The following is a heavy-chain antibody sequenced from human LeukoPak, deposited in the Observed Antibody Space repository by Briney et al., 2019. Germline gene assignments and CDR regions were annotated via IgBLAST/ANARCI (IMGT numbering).Heavy chain of an antibody. CDR3: ARVTNNCGSGRRHNYFDSSMEV. Sequence: PSETLSLTCTVYSNSISNYYWRWIRQPPGKGLEWIGYMHYSGNTNSKPSLKSRVTISVDTSKNQFSLKLSSVTAADPAFFYWARVTNNCGSGRRHNYFDSSMEVWGKRATVTISS. D-gene: IGHD3-10*01. V-gene: IGHV4-59*01. CDR1: SNSISNYY. J-gene: IGHJ6*03. CDR2: MHYSGNT.